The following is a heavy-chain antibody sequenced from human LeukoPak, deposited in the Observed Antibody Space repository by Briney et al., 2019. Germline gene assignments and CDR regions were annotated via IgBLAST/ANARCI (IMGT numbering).Heavy chain of an antibody. Sequence: SETLSLTCAVYGGSFSGYYWSWIRQPPGKGLEWIGEINHSGSTNYNPSLKSRVTISVDTSKNQFSLKLSSVTAADTAVYYCASRGSYSALDYWGQGTLVTVSS. V-gene: IGHV4-34*01. D-gene: IGHD1-26*01. CDR2: INHSGST. CDR3: ASRGSYSALDY. CDR1: GGSFSGYY. J-gene: IGHJ4*02.